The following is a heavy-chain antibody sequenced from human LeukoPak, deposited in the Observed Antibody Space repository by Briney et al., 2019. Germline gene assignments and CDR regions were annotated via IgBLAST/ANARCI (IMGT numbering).Heavy chain of an antibody. CDR3: ATGSLGDYYYGMDV. Sequence: GGSLRLSCAASGFTLRSNYMSWVRQAPGKGLEWASVIHSGGTTFYADSVKGRITISRDDSKNTLYLQMNSLRAEDTAVYYCATGSLGDYYYGMDVWGQGTTVTVSS. D-gene: IGHD6-13*01. V-gene: IGHV3-66*01. J-gene: IGHJ6*02. CDR2: IHSGGTT. CDR1: GFTLRSNY.